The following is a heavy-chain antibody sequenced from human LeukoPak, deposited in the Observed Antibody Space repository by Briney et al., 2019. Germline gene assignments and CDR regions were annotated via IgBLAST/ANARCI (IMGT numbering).Heavy chain of an antibody. V-gene: IGHV3-33*01. Sequence: PVGSLRLSRVASGFSFSSYAMNWVRQAPGKEPEWVAAIWSEGRRIYFADSVKGRFTISSDDSKNTLYLQMNTLRAEDTAVYYCARDGIARGSKEWFVPWGQGTLVTVSS. CDR3: ARDGIARGSKEWFVP. J-gene: IGHJ5*02. CDR2: IWSEGRRI. D-gene: IGHD3-10*01. CDR1: GFSFSSYA.